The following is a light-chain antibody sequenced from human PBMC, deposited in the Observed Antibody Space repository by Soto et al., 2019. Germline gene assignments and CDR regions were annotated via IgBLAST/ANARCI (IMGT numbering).Light chain of an antibody. CDR3: QQYSNWPPPIT. CDR1: QSVSSN. J-gene: IGKJ5*01. V-gene: IGKV3-15*01. Sequence: EIVMTQSPATLSVSPGERATLSCRASQSVSSNLSWYKQKPGQAPRLLIYGASTRATDIPARFSGSGSGTEFTLTISSLQSEDFAVYYCQQYSNWPPPITFGQGTRLEIK. CDR2: GAS.